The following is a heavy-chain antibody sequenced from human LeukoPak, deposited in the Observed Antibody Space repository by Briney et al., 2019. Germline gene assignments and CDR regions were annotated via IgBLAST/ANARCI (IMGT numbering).Heavy chain of an antibody. Sequence: GGSLRLSCAASGFTFSSYAMSWVRQAPGKGLEWVSSISSSSSYIYYADSVKGRFTISRDNAKNSLYLQMNSLRAEDTAVYYCARDGDTAMVSYYFDYWGQGTLVTVSS. D-gene: IGHD5-18*01. CDR2: ISSSSSYI. V-gene: IGHV3-21*01. CDR3: ARDGDTAMVSYYFDY. J-gene: IGHJ4*02. CDR1: GFTFSSYA.